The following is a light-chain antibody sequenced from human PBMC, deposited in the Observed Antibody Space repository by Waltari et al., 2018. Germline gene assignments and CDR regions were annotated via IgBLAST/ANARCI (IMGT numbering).Light chain of an antibody. CDR3: QQYDNYWT. J-gene: IGKJ1*01. Sequence: DIQMTQSPSTLSASVGDRVTITCRASQRISNWFAWYQQKPGKAPKRLIYKASNLESGVPSRFSGSGSGTEFTLTISSLQPDDFATDYCQQYDNYWTFGQGTKVEIK. CDR2: KAS. CDR1: QRISNW. V-gene: IGKV1-5*03.